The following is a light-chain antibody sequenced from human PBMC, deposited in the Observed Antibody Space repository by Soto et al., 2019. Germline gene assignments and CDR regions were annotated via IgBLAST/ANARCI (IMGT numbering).Light chain of an antibody. CDR3: HQYGSSALYT. J-gene: IGKJ2*01. CDR1: QSVSSSY. V-gene: IGKV3-20*01. CDR2: GAS. Sequence: EIVLTQSPGTLSLSPGERATLSCRASQSVSSSYLAWYQQKPGQAPRLLIYGASARATGIPDRFSGSGSGTAFTLTISRLEPEDSAVYYCHQYGSSALYTFGQGTKLEIK.